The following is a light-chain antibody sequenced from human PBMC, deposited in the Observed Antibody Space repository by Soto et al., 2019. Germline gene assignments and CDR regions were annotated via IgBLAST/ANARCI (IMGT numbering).Light chain of an antibody. CDR2: LEGSGSY. CDR3: ETWDSNFV. V-gene: IGLV4-60*02. Sequence: QSVLTQSSSASASLGSSVKLTCTLSSGHSSYIIAWHQQQPGKAPRYLMKLEGSGSYNKGSGVPDRFSGSSSGADRYLTISNLQFEDEADYYCETWDSNFVFGGGTKVTVL. CDR1: SGHSSYI. J-gene: IGLJ2*01.